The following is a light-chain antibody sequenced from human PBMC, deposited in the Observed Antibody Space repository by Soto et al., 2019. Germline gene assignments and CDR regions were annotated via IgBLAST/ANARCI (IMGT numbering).Light chain of an antibody. Sequence: DIQMTQSQSSLSASVGDRVTITCQASQDISNYLNWYQQKPGKDPKLLNYDASNLEKGVPSRFSGGGSGTDFTFTISSLQPEDIATYYCQQYDNLPLSFGGGTKVEIK. CDR3: QQYDNLPLS. CDR1: QDISNY. J-gene: IGKJ4*01. V-gene: IGKV1-33*01. CDR2: DAS.